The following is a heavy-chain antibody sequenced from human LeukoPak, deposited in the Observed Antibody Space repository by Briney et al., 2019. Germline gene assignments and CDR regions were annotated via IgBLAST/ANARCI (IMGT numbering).Heavy chain of an antibody. CDR3: ARDAVDTANAV. V-gene: IGHV3-74*01. J-gene: IGHJ6*02. CDR1: GFTFTTYW. CDR2: INSDGSIT. D-gene: IGHD5-18*01. Sequence: GGSLRLSCAASGFTFTTYWMHWVRQAPGKGLVWVSHINSDGSITSYVDSVKGRFTISRDNAKNTLYLQMNSLRAEDMAVYYCARDAVDTANAVWGQGTTVTVSS.